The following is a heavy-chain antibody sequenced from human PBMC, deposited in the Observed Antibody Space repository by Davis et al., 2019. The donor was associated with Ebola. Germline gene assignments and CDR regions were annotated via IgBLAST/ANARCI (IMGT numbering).Heavy chain of an antibody. Sequence: MPSETLSLTCNVSGGSTNSGSHYWGWVRQPPGKGLEWIGSMHYGGTTYANPSLKSRVTISVGTFKNHFSLRLSSVTAADTAVYYCAREASGYQYYYGLDVWGKGTTVTVSS. CDR3: AREASGYQYYYGLDV. V-gene: IGHV4-39*02. CDR1: GGSTNSGSHY. J-gene: IGHJ6*04. CDR2: MHYGGTT. D-gene: IGHD1-26*01.